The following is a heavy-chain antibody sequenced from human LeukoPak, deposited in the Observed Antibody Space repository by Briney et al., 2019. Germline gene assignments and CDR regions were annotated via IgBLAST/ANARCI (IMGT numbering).Heavy chain of an antibody. V-gene: IGHV3-30-3*01. J-gene: IGHJ4*02. Sequence: GGSLRLSCAASGFTVSSNYMSWVRQAPGKGLEWVAVISYDGSNKYYADSVKGRFTISRDNSKNTLYLQMNSLRAEDTAVYYCARDHDFWSGYYTERGYYFDYWGQGTLVTVSS. D-gene: IGHD3-3*01. CDR2: ISYDGSNK. CDR1: GFTVSSNY. CDR3: ARDHDFWSGYYTERGYYFDY.